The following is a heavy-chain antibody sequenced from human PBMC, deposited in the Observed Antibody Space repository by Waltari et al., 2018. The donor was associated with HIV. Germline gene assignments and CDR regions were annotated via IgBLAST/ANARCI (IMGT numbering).Heavy chain of an antibody. J-gene: IGHJ4*02. V-gene: IGHV4-39*01. D-gene: IGHD3-16*01. CDR3: ARLRRSNVLGY. CDR1: GGSISSSSYY. CDR2: IYYRGST. Sequence: QLQLQESGPGLVKPSETLSLTCTVSGGSISSSSYYWGWIRQPPGKGLEWIGSIYYRGSTYYNPSLKSRVTISVDTSKNQFSLKLSSVTAADTAVYYCARLRRSNVLGYWGQGTLVTVSS.